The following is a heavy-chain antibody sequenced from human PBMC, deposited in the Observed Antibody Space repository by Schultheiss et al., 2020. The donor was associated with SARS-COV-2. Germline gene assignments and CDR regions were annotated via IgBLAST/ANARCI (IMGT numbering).Heavy chain of an antibody. J-gene: IGHJ4*02. D-gene: IGHD4-23*01. CDR2: IWYDGSNK. Sequence: GESLKISCAASGFTFSSYGMHWVRQAPGKGLEWVAVIWYDGSNKYYADSVKGRFTISRDNSKNTLYLQMNSLRAEDTAVYYCARDPGSELRRNNYFDYWGQGTLVTVSS. V-gene: IGHV3-33*01. CDR3: ARDPGSELRRNNYFDY. CDR1: GFTFSSYG.